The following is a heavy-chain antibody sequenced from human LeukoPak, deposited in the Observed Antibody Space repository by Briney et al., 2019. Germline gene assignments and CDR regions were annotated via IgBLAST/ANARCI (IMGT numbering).Heavy chain of an antibody. J-gene: IGHJ4*02. D-gene: IGHD1-26*01. CDR2: ISAYNGNT. CDR1: GYTFTSYG. V-gene: IGHV1-18*01. CDR3: ARDLHSGSYYVHFDY. Sequence: GASVKVSCKASGYTFTSYGISWVRQAPGQGFEWMGWISAYNGNTNYAQKLQGRVTMTTDTSTSTAYMELRSLRSDDTAVYCCARDLHSGSYYVHFDYWGQGTLVTVSS.